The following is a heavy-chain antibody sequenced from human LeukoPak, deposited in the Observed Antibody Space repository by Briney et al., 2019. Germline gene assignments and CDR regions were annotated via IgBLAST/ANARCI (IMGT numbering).Heavy chain of an antibody. D-gene: IGHD5-24*01. CDR3: ARDYNLGGSTSLIDY. CDR1: GYTFTSYG. V-gene: IGHV1-18*01. Sequence: ASVTVSCKASGYTFTSYGISWGRQAPGQGLEWMGWISAYNGNTNYAQKLQGRVTMTTDTSTSTAYMELRSPRSDDTAVYYCARDYNLGGSTSLIDYWGQGTLVTVSS. CDR2: ISAYNGNT. J-gene: IGHJ4*02.